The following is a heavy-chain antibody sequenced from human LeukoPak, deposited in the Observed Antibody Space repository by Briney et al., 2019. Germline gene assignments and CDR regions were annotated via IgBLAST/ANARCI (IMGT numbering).Heavy chain of an antibody. Sequence: GGSLRLSCAASGFTFSSYGMHWVRQAPGKGLEWVAVIWYDGSNKYYADSVKGRFTISRDNSKNTLYLQMNSLRAEDTAVYYCARDGTYGSGSAPFDYWGQGTPVTVSS. D-gene: IGHD3-10*01. CDR2: IWYDGSNK. CDR1: GFTFSSYG. CDR3: ARDGTYGSGSAPFDY. V-gene: IGHV3-33*08. J-gene: IGHJ4*02.